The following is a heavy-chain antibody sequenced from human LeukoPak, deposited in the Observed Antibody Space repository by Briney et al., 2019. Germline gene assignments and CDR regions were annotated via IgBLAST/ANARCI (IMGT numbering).Heavy chain of an antibody. CDR1: GFTFSGSG. Sequence: PGGSLRLSCAASGFTFSGSGMHWVRQAPGKGLEWVTFIRYDGSKKYYTDSVKGRFTISRDNSKNTLYLQMDSLRAEDTAVYYCARDYDFWSGYYSPTRGYFDYWGQGTLVTVSS. D-gene: IGHD3-3*01. V-gene: IGHV3-30*02. CDR3: ARDYDFWSGYYSPTRGYFDY. J-gene: IGHJ4*02. CDR2: IRYDGSKK.